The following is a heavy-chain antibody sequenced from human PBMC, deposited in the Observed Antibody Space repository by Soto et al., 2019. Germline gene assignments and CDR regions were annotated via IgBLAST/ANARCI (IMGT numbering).Heavy chain of an antibody. V-gene: IGHV3-48*02. CDR1: GVTFSGFS. CDR2: ISTRSLTI. D-gene: IGHD2-2*01. CDR3: ARGSSQPDYDGMDV. Sequence: KLVESGGGVVQPGGSLRLSCVASGVTFSGFSMSWVRQAPGKGLEWISYISTRSLTIDYADSVKGRFTISSDNAKDSLFLQMRSLRDEDSAVYYCARGSSQPDYDGMDVWVQAPTVTVSS. J-gene: IGHJ6*02.